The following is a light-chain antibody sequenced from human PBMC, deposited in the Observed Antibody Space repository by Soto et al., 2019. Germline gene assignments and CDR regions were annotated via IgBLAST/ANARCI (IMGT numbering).Light chain of an antibody. CDR1: QGIRND. J-gene: IGKJ1*01. Sequence: AIQITQSPSSLSASIGDRVTITCRASQGIRNDLGWYQQKPGKAPKLLIYAASSLQSGVPSRFSGSGSGTDFTLTISSLQPEDFATYYCLQDYNYPRTFGQGTKVEIK. CDR3: LQDYNYPRT. V-gene: IGKV1-6*01. CDR2: AAS.